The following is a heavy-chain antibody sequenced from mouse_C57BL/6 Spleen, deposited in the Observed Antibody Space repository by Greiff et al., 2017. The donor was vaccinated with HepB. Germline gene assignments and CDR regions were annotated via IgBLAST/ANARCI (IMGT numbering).Heavy chain of an antibody. CDR1: GFNIKDDY. CDR3: NTNNINTSVDDY. D-gene: IGHD1-1*01. Sequence: EVKLQQSGAELVRPGASVKLSCTASGFNIKDDYMHWVKQRPEQGLEWIGWIDPENGDTEYASKFQGKATITADTSSNTAYLQLSSLTSEDTAVYYCNTNNINTSVDDYWGQGTTLTVSS. V-gene: IGHV14-4*01. J-gene: IGHJ2*01. CDR2: IDPENGDT.